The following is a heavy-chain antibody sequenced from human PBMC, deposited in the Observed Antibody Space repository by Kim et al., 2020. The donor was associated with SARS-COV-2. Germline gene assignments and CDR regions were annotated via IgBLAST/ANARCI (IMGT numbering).Heavy chain of an antibody. V-gene: IGHV3-11*01. D-gene: IGHD4-17*01. CDR1: GFTFSDYY. J-gene: IGHJ4*02. CDR2: ISSSGSNI. CDR3: ARYESTVTGALDY. Sequence: GGSLRLSCAASGFTFSDYYMSWIRQAPGKGLEWVSYISSSGSNIYYADSVKGRFTISRDNAKNSLYLQMNSLRAEDTAVYYCARYESTVTGALDYWGQGTLVTVSS.